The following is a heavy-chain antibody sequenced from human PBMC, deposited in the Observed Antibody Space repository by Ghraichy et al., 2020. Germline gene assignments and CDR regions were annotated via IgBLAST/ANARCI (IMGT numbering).Heavy chain of an antibody. Sequence: SETLSLTCTVSGGSISSYYWSWIRQPPGKGLEWIGYIYYSGSTNYNPSLKSRVTISVDTSKNQFSLTLSSVTAADTAVYYCARGGGSSWYWWFDPWGQGTLVTVSS. J-gene: IGHJ5*02. CDR2: IYYSGST. V-gene: IGHV4-59*01. D-gene: IGHD6-13*01. CDR3: ARGGGSSWYWWFDP. CDR1: GGSISSYY.